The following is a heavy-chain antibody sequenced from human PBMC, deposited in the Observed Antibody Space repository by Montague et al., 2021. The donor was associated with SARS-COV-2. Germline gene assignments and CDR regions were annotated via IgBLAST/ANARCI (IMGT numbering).Heavy chain of an antibody. Sequence: CAISGDSVSSTSAAWSWIRQSPSRGLEWLGRTYYRSKWYSDYAPSVRGRLTVNPDASKNEFSLELNYVTPEDTAVYYCVRYSGWFQFDYWGQGTLVTVSS. CDR1: GDSVSSTSAA. D-gene: IGHD6-19*01. J-gene: IGHJ4*02. CDR2: TYYRSKWYS. CDR3: VRYSGWFQFDY. V-gene: IGHV6-1*01.